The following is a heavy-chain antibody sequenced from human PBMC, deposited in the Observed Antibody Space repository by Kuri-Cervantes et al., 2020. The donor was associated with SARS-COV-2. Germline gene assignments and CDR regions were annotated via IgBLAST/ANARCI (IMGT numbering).Heavy chain of an antibody. CDR1: GGSISSYY. V-gene: IGHV4-59*01. CDR3: ARDLGIAARRDYFDY. Sequence: GSLRLSCTVSGGSISSYYWSWIRQPPGKGLEWIGYIYYSGSTNYNPSLKSRVTISVDTSKNQFSLKLSSVTAADTAVYYCARDLGIAARRDYFDYWGQGTLVTVSS. J-gene: IGHJ4*02. D-gene: IGHD6-6*01. CDR2: IYYSGST.